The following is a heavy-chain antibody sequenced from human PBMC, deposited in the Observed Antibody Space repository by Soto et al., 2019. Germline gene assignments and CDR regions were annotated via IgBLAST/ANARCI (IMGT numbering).Heavy chain of an antibody. CDR1: GYTFTSYD. CDR2: MSPNSGAT. Sequence: QVQLVQSGAEVTKPGASVKVSCKASGYTFTSYDINWVRQATGQGLEWMGWMSPNSGATGYAQKCQGRVTMTRDTSISKGSMELRNLRSEDTAIYYCARGVDNGVDVWGQGSTVTVSS. CDR3: ARGVDNGVDV. D-gene: IGHD2-8*01. J-gene: IGHJ6*02. V-gene: IGHV1-8*01.